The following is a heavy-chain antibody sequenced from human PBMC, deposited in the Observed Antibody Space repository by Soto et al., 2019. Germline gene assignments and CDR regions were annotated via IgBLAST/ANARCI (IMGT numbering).Heavy chain of an antibody. CDR2: ISGSGGST. CDR3: AKGDCSSTSCFPAFDY. V-gene: IGHV3-23*01. D-gene: IGHD2-2*01. CDR1: GFTFSSYA. Sequence: GGSLRLSCAASGFTFSSYAMSWVRQAPGKGLEWVSAISGSGGSTYYADSVKGRFTISRDNSKNTLYLQMNSLRAEDTAVYYCAKGDCSSTSCFPAFDYWGQGTLVTVSS. J-gene: IGHJ4*02.